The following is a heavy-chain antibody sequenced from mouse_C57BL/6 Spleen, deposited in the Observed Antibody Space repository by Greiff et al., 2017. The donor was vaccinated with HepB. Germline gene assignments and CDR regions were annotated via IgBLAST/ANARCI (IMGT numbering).Heavy chain of an antibody. J-gene: IGHJ2*01. CDR1: GFTFSSYA. CDR2: ISDGGSYT. Sequence: EVQVVESGGGLVKPGGSLKLSCAASGFTFSSYAMSWVRQTPEKRLEWVATISDGGSYTYYPDNVKGRFTISRDNAKNNLYLQMSHLKSEDTAMYYCAREPVAYYFDHWGQGTTLTVSS. D-gene: IGHD1-1*01. V-gene: IGHV5-4*01. CDR3: AREPVAYYFDH.